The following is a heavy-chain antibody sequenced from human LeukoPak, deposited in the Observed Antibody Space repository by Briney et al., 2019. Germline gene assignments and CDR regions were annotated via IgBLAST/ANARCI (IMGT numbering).Heavy chain of an antibody. V-gene: IGHV3-64D*09. CDR2: IISNGGST. CDR1: GFTFSSFA. Sequence: GGSLRLSCSASGFTFSSFAMHWVRQAPGKGLEYVAAIISNGGSTYNADSVKGRFTISRDNSKNTLYLQMSSLRAEDTAVYLCVKDLRSDFMGVLSRYLSYWGQGTLVTVSS. CDR3: VKDLRSDFMGVLSRYLSY. D-gene: IGHD2/OR15-2a*01. J-gene: IGHJ4*02.